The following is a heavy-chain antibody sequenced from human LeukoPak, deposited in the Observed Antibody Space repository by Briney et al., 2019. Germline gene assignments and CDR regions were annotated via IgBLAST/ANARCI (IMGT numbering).Heavy chain of an antibody. Sequence: ASAKVSCKASGYTFTSYYMHWVRQAPGQGLEWMGIINPSGGSTSYAQKFQGRVTMTRDTSTSTVYMGLSSLRSEDTAVYYCARGDYDILTGHRLGYWGQGTLVTVSS. V-gene: IGHV1-46*01. CDR2: INPSGGST. CDR1: GYTFTSYY. D-gene: IGHD3-9*01. J-gene: IGHJ4*02. CDR3: ARGDYDILTGHRLGY.